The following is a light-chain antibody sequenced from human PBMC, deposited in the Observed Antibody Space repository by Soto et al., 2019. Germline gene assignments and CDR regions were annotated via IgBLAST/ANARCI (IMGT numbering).Light chain of an antibody. CDR3: SSYAGSSNLGYV. J-gene: IGLJ1*01. CDR2: EVS. Sequence: QSVLTQPPSASGSRGQSVTISCTGTSNDVGSYNYVSWYQQHPGKAPKLMIYEVSKRPSGVPDRFSGSKSGNTASLTVSGLQAEDEADYYCSSYAGSSNLGYVFGNGTKVTVL. CDR1: SNDVGSYNY. V-gene: IGLV2-8*01.